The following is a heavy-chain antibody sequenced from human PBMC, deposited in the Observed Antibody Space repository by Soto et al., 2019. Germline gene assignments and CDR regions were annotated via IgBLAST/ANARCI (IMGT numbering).Heavy chain of an antibody. Sequence: GFTFSSYTMHWVRQTPGKGLEWVSAIGTAGDTYYSGSVKGRFTISRENAKNSLYLQMNSLRAGDTAVYYCARGNWFDPWGQGTLVTVSS. J-gene: IGHJ5*02. CDR1: GFTFSSYT. CDR3: ARGNWFDP. CDR2: IGTAGDT. V-gene: IGHV3-13*01.